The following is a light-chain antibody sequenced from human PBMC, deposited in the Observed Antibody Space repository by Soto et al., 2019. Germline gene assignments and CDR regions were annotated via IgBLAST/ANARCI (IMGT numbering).Light chain of an antibody. CDR2: GAS. Sequence: PGERATLSCRASQSLRSGDLACYQQIPGQAPGLLIYGASSRATGIPDGFSGSGSGTDFNLTVSRLAPEDFALYYCHQYGTSPRTFGQGNKVESK. J-gene: IGKJ1*01. CDR1: QSLRSGD. V-gene: IGKV3-20*01. CDR3: HQYGTSPRT.